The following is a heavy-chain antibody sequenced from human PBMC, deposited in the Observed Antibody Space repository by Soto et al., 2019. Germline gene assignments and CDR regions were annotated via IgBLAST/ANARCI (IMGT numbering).Heavy chain of an antibody. V-gene: IGHV3-30*18. J-gene: IGHJ5*02. D-gene: IGHD6-13*01. CDR3: AKGRTSSWYRMYNWFDP. Sequence: QVQLVESGGGVVQPGRSLRLSCAASGFTFSSYGMHWVRQAPGKGLEWVAVISYDGSNKYYADSVKGRFTISRDNSKNTLYLQMNSLRAEDTAVYYCAKGRTSSWYRMYNWFDPWGQGTLVTVSS. CDR1: GFTFSSYG. CDR2: ISYDGSNK.